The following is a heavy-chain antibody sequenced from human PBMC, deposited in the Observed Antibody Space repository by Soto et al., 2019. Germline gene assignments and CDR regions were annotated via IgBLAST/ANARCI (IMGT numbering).Heavy chain of an antibody. Sequence: EVQLVESGGGLVQPGGSLRLSCAASGFTFSNYWMHWVRHGTGKGLVWVSRIDSDGSDTDYADSVKGRFTISRDNAKNTLYLQMNSLRAEDTAVYYCTRGYGAAGTRKPFDYWGQGTLVAVSS. D-gene: IGHD6-13*01. CDR2: IDSDGSDT. J-gene: IGHJ4*02. V-gene: IGHV3-74*01. CDR1: GFTFSNYW. CDR3: TRGYGAAGTRKPFDY.